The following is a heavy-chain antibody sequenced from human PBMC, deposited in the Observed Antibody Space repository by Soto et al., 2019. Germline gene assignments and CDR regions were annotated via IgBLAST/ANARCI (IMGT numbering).Heavy chain of an antibody. CDR2: MNPNSGNT. V-gene: IGHV1-8*01. Sequence: PGESLKVSCKASGYTFTSYDINWVRQATGQGLEWMGWMNPNSGNTGYAQKFQGRVTMTRNTSISTAYMELSSLRSEDTAVYYCARGRRGHIVVVIATHYNWFDPWGQGTLVTVSS. J-gene: IGHJ5*02. CDR3: ARGRRGHIVVVIATHYNWFDP. D-gene: IGHD2-21*01. CDR1: GYTFTSYD.